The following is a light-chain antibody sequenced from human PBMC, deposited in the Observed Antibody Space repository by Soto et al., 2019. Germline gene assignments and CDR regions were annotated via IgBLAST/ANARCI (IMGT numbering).Light chain of an antibody. CDR3: QQYVSAPRKYT. J-gene: IGKJ2*01. Sequence: PGNLSLSPGERAPLSCRASQSVSSSYLAWYQQKPGQAPRLLIYGASSRATGIPDRFSGSGSGTDFTLTISRLEPEDFAVYYCQQYVSAPRKYTFGQGTKLEIK. CDR2: GAS. V-gene: IGKV3-20*01. CDR1: QSVSSSY.